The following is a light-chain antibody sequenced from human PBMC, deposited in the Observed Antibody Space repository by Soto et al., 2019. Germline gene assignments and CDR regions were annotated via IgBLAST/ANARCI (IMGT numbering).Light chain of an antibody. V-gene: IGKV2-40*01. CDR2: TLS. J-gene: IGKJ5*01. CDR1: QSLLDSADGKTY. CDR3: MQRREFPLT. Sequence: DFVRTRTALSLPVTPGERASIFCRWSQSLLDSADGKTYLDWDVKKPGQSTQSLIYTLSSRASGVQDRFSGIGSSTYVTLKISRVEAEDGGVYYVMQRREFPLTFVQGTRLEIK.